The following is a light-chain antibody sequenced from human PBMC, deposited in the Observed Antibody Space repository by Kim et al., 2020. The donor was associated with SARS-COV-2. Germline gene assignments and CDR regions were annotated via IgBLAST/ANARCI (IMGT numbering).Light chain of an antibody. Sequence: VSPGEGVTPSCRASQRINNNLAGYHQKPGQAPRLVIYGASTRATGIPARFSGSGSGTEFTLTISSLQPEDSAVYYCQQYYLWPRTFGVGTKVDIK. J-gene: IGKJ4*02. CDR3: QQYYLWPRT. CDR1: QRINNN. CDR2: GAS. V-gene: IGKV3-15*01.